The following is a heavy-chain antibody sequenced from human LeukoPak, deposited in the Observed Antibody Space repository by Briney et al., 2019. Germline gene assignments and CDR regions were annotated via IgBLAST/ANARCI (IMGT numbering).Heavy chain of an antibody. CDR2: INPNSGGT. CDR3: ARDPRRDIVVVPAAHDSWFDP. J-gene: IGHJ5*02. Sequence: GASVKVSCKASGYTFTSYGISWVRQAPGQGLEWMGWINPNSGGTNYAQKFQGRVTMTRDTSISIAYMELSRLRSDDTAVYYCARDPRRDIVVVPAAHDSWFDPWGQGTLVTVSS. D-gene: IGHD2-2*01. CDR1: GYTFTSYG. V-gene: IGHV1-2*02.